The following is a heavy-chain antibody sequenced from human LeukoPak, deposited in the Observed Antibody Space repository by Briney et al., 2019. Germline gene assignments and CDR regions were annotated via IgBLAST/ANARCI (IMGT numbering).Heavy chain of an antibody. CDR3: ARTNYRVVVPAAIDY. CDR2: IKQDGSEK. CDR1: GFTFSSYW. J-gene: IGHJ4*02. D-gene: IGHD2-2*01. Sequence: GGSLRLSCAASGFTFSSYWMSWLRPAPGEGREWVANIKQDGSEKYYVDSVKGRFTISRDNAKNSLYLQMNSLRAEDTAVYYCARTNYRVVVPAAIDYWGQGTLVTVSS. V-gene: IGHV3-7*01.